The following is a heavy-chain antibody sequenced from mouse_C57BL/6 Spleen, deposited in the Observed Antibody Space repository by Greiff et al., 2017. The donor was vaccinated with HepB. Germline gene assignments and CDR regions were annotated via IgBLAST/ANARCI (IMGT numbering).Heavy chain of an antibody. CDR3: ARDGYYFDY. V-gene: IGHV5-17*01. J-gene: IGHJ2*01. CDR2: ISSGSSTI. Sequence: VQLKESGGGLVKPGGSLKLSCAASGFTFSDYGMHWVRQAPEKGLEWVAYISSGSSTIYYADTVKGRFTISRDNAKNTLFLQMTSLRSEDTAMYYCARDGYYFDYGGQGTTLTVSS. D-gene: IGHD2-3*01. CDR1: GFTFSDYG.